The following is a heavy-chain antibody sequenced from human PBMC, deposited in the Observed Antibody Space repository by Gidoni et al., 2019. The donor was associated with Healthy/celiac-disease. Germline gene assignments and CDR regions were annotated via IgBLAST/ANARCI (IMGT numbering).Heavy chain of an antibody. CDR3: ARGNWSRGVTMVRGVIIGPYFDY. Sequence: QVKQQQWGAGLLKPSETLSLTCVVYGGSFIGSYWSWIRQPPGKGLEWLGEINHSGSTNYNPSLKSRVTISVDTSKNQFSLKLSSVTAADTAVYYCARGNWSRGVTMVRGVIIGPYFDYWGQGTLVTVSS. CDR1: GGSFIGSY. J-gene: IGHJ4*02. D-gene: IGHD3-10*01. V-gene: IGHV4-34*01. CDR2: INHSGST.